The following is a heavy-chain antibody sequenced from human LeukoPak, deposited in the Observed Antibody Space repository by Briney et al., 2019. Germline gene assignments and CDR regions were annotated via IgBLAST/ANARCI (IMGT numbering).Heavy chain of an antibody. Sequence: SETLSLTCAVSGGSISSSNWWSWVRQPPGKGLEWIGEIYHSGSSHYNPSLKSRVTISVDKSKNQFSLKLTSVTAADTAVYYCARRLFISWYWEPFDYWGQGALLTVPS. CDR3: ARRLFISWYWEPFDY. CDR1: GGSISSSNW. D-gene: IGHD6-13*01. V-gene: IGHV4-4*02. CDR2: IYHSGSS. J-gene: IGHJ4*02.